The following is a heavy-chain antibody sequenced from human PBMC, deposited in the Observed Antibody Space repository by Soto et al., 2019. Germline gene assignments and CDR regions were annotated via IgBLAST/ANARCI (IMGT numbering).Heavy chain of an antibody. J-gene: IGHJ4*02. CDR3: AKYRPRRTSGYFFDY. CDR2: IYSGGST. CDR1: GFTVSSKY. V-gene: IGHV3-53*01. Sequence: GGSLRLSCAASGFTVSSKYMTWVRQAPGKGLEWVSVIYSGGSTYYADSVKGRFTISRDNSKNTLYLQMNSLRAEDTAVYYCAKYRPRRTSGYFFDYWGQGTPVTVSS. D-gene: IGHD1-1*01.